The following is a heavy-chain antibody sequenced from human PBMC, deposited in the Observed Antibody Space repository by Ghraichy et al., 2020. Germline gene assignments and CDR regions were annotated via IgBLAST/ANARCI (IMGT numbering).Heavy chain of an antibody. J-gene: IGHJ5*02. V-gene: IGHV4-39*01. D-gene: IGHD6-6*01. CDR1: GGSISSSSYY. CDR3: ARHVKAISSGVYWFDP. Sequence: SETLSLTCTVSGGSISSSSYYWGWIRQPPGKGLEWIGSIYYSGVTYYNPSLKSRVTISVDTSKNQFSLKLSSVTAADTAVYYCARHVKAISSGVYWFDPWGQGTLVTVSS. CDR2: IYYSGVT.